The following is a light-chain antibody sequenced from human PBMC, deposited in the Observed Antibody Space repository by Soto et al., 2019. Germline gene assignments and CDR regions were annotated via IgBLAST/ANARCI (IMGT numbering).Light chain of an antibody. J-gene: IGLJ2*01. CDR1: SSDIGAYKF. V-gene: IGLV2-8*01. Sequence: QSALTQPPSASGSPGQSVAISCTGTSSDIGAYKFFSWYQQHPGKAPKLIIYEVSIRPSGVPDRFSGSKSGNTASLTVSGILAEDEADYYCSLYAGTNRVVFGGGTKLTVL. CDR2: EVS. CDR3: SLYAGTNRVV.